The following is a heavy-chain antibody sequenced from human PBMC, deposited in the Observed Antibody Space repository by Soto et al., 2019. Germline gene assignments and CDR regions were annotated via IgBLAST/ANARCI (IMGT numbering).Heavy chain of an antibody. CDR1: GFSFSTYG. V-gene: IGHV3-33*01. CDR3: ARTDWNYGTGVFDI. CDR2: VWYDGSKE. J-gene: IGHJ3*02. D-gene: IGHD1-7*01. Sequence: QVQLVESGGGVVQPGRSLRLSCAASGFSFSTYGMYWVRQAPAGGLEWVALVWYDGSKEYYADSVKGRFTTSRDNSKNTLYMQMNSLRAEDTAVYFCARTDWNYGTGVFDIWGQGTMVTVSS.